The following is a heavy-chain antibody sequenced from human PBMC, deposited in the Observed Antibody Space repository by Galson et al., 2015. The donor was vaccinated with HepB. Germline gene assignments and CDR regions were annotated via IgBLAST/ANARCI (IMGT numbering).Heavy chain of an antibody. CDR3: ARAPRIAFWELMQPLTS. CDR1: GYSITTYN. J-gene: IGHJ1*01. Sequence: SVEVYCKASGYSITTYNMHWVRQAPGQRLEWMGWINTVKGNTNYSQRFQGRVTITRDTSANTAYVELRSLRSEDTAVYFCARAPRIAFWELMQPLTSWGLGTLVTVSS. CDR2: INTVKGNT. V-gene: IGHV1-3*04. D-gene: IGHD3-10*01.